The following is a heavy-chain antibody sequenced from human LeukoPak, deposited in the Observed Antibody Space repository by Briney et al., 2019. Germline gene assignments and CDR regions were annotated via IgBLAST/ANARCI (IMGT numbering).Heavy chain of an antibody. Sequence: PSETLSLTCAVSGYSISHGYYWGWFRPPPRKGLEWIGSIYHSGSTYYNPSLKSRVTISIATSKNQFSLKLSSVTAADTAVYYCARRRSYSSGWSIIDYWGQGTLVTVS. CDR2: IYHSGST. J-gene: IGHJ4*02. CDR3: ARRRSYSSGWSIIDY. D-gene: IGHD6-19*01. CDR1: GYSISHGYY. V-gene: IGHV4-38-2*01.